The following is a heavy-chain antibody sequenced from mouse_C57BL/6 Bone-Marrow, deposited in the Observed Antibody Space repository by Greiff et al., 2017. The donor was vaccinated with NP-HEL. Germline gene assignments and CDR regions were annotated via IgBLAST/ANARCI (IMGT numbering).Heavy chain of an antibody. CDR1: GFTFSSYA. Sequence: DVQLVESGGGLVKPGGSLKLSCAASGFTFSSYAMSWVRQTPEKRLEWVATISDGGSYTYYPDNVKGRFTISRDNAKNNLYLQMSHLKSEDTAMYYCARGNWDYAMDYWGQGTSVTVSS. D-gene: IGHD4-1*01. J-gene: IGHJ4*01. V-gene: IGHV5-4*01. CDR2: ISDGGSYT. CDR3: ARGNWDYAMDY.